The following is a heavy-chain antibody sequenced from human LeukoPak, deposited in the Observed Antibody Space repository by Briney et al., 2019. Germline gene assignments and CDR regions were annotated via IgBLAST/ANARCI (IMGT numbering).Heavy chain of an antibody. Sequence: GGSLRLSCAASGFTFCNYGMSWVRQAPGKGLEGVSVIRGSGGGTYYADSVRGRFTISRDNSKNTVYLQMNSLRAEDTAVYYCVKARMPHCGTDCLESWGQGPLVTVSS. D-gene: IGHD2-21*02. CDR1: GFTFCNYG. CDR3: VKARMPHCGTDCLES. CDR2: IRGSGGGT. J-gene: IGHJ4*02. V-gene: IGHV3-23*01.